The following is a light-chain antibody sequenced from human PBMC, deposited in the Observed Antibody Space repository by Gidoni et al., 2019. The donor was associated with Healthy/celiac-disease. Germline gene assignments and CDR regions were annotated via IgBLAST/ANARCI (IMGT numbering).Light chain of an antibody. CDR3: SSYAGSNNFV. CDR1: SSDVGNYNY. Sequence: QSALTQPPSASGSPGKSVTISCTGTSSDVGNYNYVSWYQQHPGKAPKLLIYEVTKRPSGVPDRFSGSKSGNTASLTVSGLQAEDEADYYCSSYAGSNNFVFGTGTEVTVL. V-gene: IGLV2-8*01. J-gene: IGLJ1*01. CDR2: EVT.